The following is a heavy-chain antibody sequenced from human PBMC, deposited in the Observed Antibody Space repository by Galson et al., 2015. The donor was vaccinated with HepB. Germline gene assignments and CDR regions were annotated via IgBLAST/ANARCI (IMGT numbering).Heavy chain of an antibody. V-gene: IGHV6-1*01. D-gene: IGHD5-18*01. Sequence: CAISGDSVSSNSAAWNWIRQSPSRGLEWLGRTYYRSKWYNDYAVSVKSRITINPDTSKNQFSLQLNSVTPEDTAVYYCARDQQLWLPSYYYYGMDVWGQGTTVTVSS. CDR2: TYYRSKWYN. CDR3: ARDQQLWLPSYYYYGMDV. CDR1: GDSVSSNSAA. J-gene: IGHJ6*02.